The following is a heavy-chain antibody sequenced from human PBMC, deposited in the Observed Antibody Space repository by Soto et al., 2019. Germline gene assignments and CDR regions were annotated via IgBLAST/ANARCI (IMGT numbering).Heavy chain of an antibody. D-gene: IGHD6-19*01. CDR3: ARDAYISGYYQFDY. CDR1: GFTFSSYW. V-gene: IGHV3-74*01. J-gene: IGHJ4*02. Sequence: EVQLVESGGGLVQPGGSLRLSCAASGFTFSSYWMHWVRQVPGKGLVWVSRIHFDGSTTHYADSVKGRFTISRDNATNTLSLNMNSLRAEDTAVYYCARDAYISGYYQFDYWGQGALGTVSS. CDR2: IHFDGSTT.